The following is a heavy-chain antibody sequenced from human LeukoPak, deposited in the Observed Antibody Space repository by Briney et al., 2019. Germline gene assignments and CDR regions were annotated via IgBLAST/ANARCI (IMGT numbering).Heavy chain of an antibody. J-gene: IGHJ3*02. CDR3: ARGYSYASGAFDI. V-gene: IGHV3-30*03. Sequence: GGSLRLSCAASGFTFSSYSMNWVRQAPGKGLEWVAVISYDGSNKYYADSVKGRFTISRDNSKNTLYLQMNSLRAEDTAVYYCARGYSYASGAFDIWGQGTMVTVSS. D-gene: IGHD2-15*01. CDR1: GFTFSSYS. CDR2: ISYDGSNK.